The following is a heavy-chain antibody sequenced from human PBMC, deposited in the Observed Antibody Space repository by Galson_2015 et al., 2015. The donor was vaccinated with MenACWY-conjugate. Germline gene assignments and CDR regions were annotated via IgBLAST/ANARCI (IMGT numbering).Heavy chain of an antibody. J-gene: IGHJ4*02. CDR2: IYPDDSDT. D-gene: IGHD5-12*01. Sequence: QSGAEVKKPGDSLKISCKVSGYSFTNYWIGWVRQMPGKGLEWMGIIYPDDSDTKYSPSFQGQVTISADKSISTAYLQWSSLKASDTAIYYCARPNSGFGFDYWGQGTLVSVSS. CDR1: GYSFTNYW. V-gene: IGHV5-51*01. CDR3: ARPNSGFGFDY.